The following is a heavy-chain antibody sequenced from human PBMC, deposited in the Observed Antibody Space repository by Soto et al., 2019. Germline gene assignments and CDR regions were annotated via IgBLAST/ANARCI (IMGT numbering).Heavy chain of an antibody. J-gene: IGHJ4*02. CDR2: ISSYNGNT. Sequence: QAQLVQSGAEVKRPGASVKVSCKASDYTFSSFGISWVRQAPGQGLEGMGWISSYNGNTEYAQKFQDRVTMTTDTSTSTAYLELRNLRSDDRTVYYCARDDCFGTNCYVSYWGQGTLVTVSS. CDR3: ARDDCFGTNCYVSY. CDR1: DYTFSSFG. D-gene: IGHD2-2*01. V-gene: IGHV1-18*01.